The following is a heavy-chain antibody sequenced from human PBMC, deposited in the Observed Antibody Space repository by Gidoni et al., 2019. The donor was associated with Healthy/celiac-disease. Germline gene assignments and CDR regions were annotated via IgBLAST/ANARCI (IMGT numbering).Heavy chain of an antibody. CDR3: AVALGIVGVPFDY. CDR1: GFTFSSYS. V-gene: IGHV3-21*01. D-gene: IGHD1-26*01. Sequence: EVQLVESGGGLVKPGGSLRLSCAASGFTFSSYSMNWVRQAPGKGLEWVSSISSSSSYIYYADSVKGRFTISRDNAKNSLYLQMNSLRAEDTAVYYCAVALGIVGVPFDYWGQGTLVTVSS. CDR2: ISSSSSYI. J-gene: IGHJ4*02.